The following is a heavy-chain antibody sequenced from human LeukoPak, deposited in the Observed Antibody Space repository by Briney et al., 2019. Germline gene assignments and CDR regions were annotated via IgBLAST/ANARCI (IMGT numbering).Heavy chain of an antibody. CDR2: MNPNSGNT. CDR1: GYTFTSYD. D-gene: IGHD3-9*01. Sequence: ASVKVSCKASGYTFTSYDINWVRQATGQGLEWMGWMNPNSGNTGYAQKFQGRVTMTRNTSISTAYMELSSLRSEDTAVYYCARAAPYYDILTGYYLLNWFDPWGQGTLVTVSS. CDR3: ARAAPYYDILTGYYLLNWFDP. V-gene: IGHV1-8*01. J-gene: IGHJ5*02.